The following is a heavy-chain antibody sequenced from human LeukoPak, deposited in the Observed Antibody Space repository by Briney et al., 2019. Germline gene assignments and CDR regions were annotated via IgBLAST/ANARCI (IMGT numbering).Heavy chain of an antibody. CDR1: VGTFSSYA. CDR3: ARAALTGTTYNWFDP. Sequence: ASVKVSCKASVGTFSSYAISWVRQAPGQGLEWMGGIIPIFGTANYAQKFQGRVTLTAVESTSTAYLELSSLRSEDTAVYYCARAALTGTTYNWFDPWGQGTLVTVSS. D-gene: IGHD1-7*01. V-gene: IGHV1-69*01. J-gene: IGHJ5*02. CDR2: IIPIFGTA.